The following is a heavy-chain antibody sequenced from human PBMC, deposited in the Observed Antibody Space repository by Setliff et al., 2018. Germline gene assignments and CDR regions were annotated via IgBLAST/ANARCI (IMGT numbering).Heavy chain of an antibody. D-gene: IGHD2-2*01. CDR3: ARDGFEIVVVPAAIYYYYYMDG. CDR2: INAGNGNT. V-gene: IGHV1-3*01. CDR1: GYTFTSYA. Sequence: GASVKVSCKASGYTFTSYAMHWVRQAPGQRLEWMGWINAGNGNTEYSQKFQGRVTITRDTSASTAYMELSSLRSEDTAVYYCARDGFEIVVVPAAIYYYYYMDGWGKGTTVTVSS. J-gene: IGHJ6*03.